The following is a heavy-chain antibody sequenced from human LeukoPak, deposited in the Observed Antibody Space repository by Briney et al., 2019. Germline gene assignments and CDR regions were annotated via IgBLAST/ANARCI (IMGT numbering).Heavy chain of an antibody. CDR1: GFTFSSYW. D-gene: IGHD3-16*01. J-gene: IGHJ4*02. Sequence: GGSLRLSCAASGFTFSSYWMTWVRQAPGKGLEWVANIKHNGDELNYVDSVEDRFTISRDNAKNPLYLHMTSLRAEDTAVYYCARELRTFDSWGQGTLVTVSS. CDR2: IKHNGDEL. V-gene: IGHV3-7*01. CDR3: ARELRTFDS.